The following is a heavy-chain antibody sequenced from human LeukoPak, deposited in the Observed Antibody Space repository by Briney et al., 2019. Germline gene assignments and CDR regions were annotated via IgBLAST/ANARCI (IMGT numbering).Heavy chain of an antibody. J-gene: IGHJ4*02. Sequence: SETLSLTCTVSGGSISSYYWSWIRQPPGKGLEWIGYIYYSGSTNYNPSLKSRVTISVGTSKNQFSLKLSSVTAADTAVYYCAREGRWSTFDYWGQGTLVTVSS. CDR1: GGSISSYY. D-gene: IGHD4-23*01. CDR2: IYYSGST. V-gene: IGHV4-59*01. CDR3: AREGRWSTFDY.